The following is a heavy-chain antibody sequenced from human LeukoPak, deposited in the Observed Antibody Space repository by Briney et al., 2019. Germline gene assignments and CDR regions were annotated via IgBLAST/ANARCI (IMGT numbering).Heavy chain of an antibody. CDR1: RFTFDDYT. Sequence: GGSLRLSCIASRFTFDDYTMHCGRQAPGKGREWVSLLSCDGGTRFYADSVKGRFTISTDNSQNSVFLQMNSLRTEDTGLYFCSRDVSIMGLEAPGYWGQGTLVTVSS. V-gene: IGHV3-43*01. CDR3: SRDVSIMGLEAPGY. J-gene: IGHJ4*02. D-gene: IGHD4/OR15-4a*01. CDR2: LSCDGGTR.